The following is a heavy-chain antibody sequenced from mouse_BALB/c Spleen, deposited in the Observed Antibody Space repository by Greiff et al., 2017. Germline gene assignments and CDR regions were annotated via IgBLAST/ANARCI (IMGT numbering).Heavy chain of an antibody. J-gene: IGHJ3*01. CDR3: ARNYYRYDYSIAY. CDR2: IWSGGST. CDR1: GFSLTSYG. Sequence: VQRVESGPGLVQPSHSLSITCTVSGFSLTSYGVHWVRQSPGKGLEWLGVIWSGGSTDYNAAFISRLSISKDNSKSQVFCKMNSLKANDTAIYYCARNYYRYDYSIAYWGQGTLVTVSA. V-gene: IGHV2-2*02. D-gene: IGHD2-14*01.